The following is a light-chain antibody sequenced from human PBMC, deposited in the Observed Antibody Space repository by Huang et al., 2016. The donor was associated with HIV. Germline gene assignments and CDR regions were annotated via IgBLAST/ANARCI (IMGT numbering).Light chain of an antibody. CDR3: HQYNNWLLS. Sequence: EIVMTQSPATLSVSPGQRVTLSCRANRSVSTNFAWYQQRHGQAPRLRIYGSSTRAPGIPARFSGSGSGTDFSLTISSLQSEDFALYYCHQYNNWLLSFGGGTRV. CDR2: GSS. J-gene: IGKJ4*01. V-gene: IGKV3-15*01. CDR1: RSVSTN.